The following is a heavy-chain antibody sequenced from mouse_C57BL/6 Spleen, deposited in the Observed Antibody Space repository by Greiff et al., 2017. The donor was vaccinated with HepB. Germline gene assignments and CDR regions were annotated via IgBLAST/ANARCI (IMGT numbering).Heavy chain of an antibody. CDR1: GYTFTSYG. J-gene: IGHJ2*01. CDR2: IYPRSGNT. D-gene: IGHD1-1*01. Sequence: QVHVKQSGAELARPGASVKLSCKASGYTFTSYGISWVKQRTGQGLEWIGEIYPRSGNTYYNEKFKGKATLTADKSSSTAYMELRSLTSEDSAVYFCASSTVVAPDYWGQGTTLTVSS. CDR3: ASSTVVAPDY. V-gene: IGHV1-81*01.